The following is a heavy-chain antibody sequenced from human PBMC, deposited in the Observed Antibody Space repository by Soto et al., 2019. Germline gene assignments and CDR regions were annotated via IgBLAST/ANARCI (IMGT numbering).Heavy chain of an antibody. D-gene: IGHD3-22*01. CDR3: ANLYYYDSSGYKSPSPGYFDY. CDR2: ISYDGSNK. J-gene: IGHJ4*02. Sequence: GGSLRLSCAASGFTFSSYGMHWVRQAPGKGLEWVAVISYDGSNKYYADSVKGRFTISRDNSKNTLYLQMNSLRAEDTAVYYCANLYYYDSSGYKSPSPGYFDYWGQGTLVTVSS. V-gene: IGHV3-30*18. CDR1: GFTFSSYG.